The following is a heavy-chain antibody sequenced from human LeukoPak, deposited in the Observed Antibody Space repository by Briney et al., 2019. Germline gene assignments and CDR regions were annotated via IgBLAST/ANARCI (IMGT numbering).Heavy chain of an antibody. CDR3: VRGPPNWGFDY. D-gene: IGHD7-27*01. CDR1: GYTFTNYD. Sequence: ASVKVSCKASGYTFTNYDINWVRQATGQGLEWMGWMGSNSGDTGYAQKFQGRVTTTRDTFISTAYMELNNVRSEDTAVYYCVRGPPNWGFDYWGQGTLVTVSS. V-gene: IGHV1-8*01. CDR2: MGSNSGDT. J-gene: IGHJ4*02.